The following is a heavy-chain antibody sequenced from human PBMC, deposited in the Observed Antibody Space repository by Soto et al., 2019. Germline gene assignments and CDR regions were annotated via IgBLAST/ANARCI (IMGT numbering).Heavy chain of an antibody. J-gene: IGHJ3*02. CDR1: GDSMSNRYYY. CDR3: ARVGVTNDALDI. D-gene: IGHD4-4*01. CDR2: IFNSGRT. Sequence: PSETLSLTCTVPGDSMSNRYYYWSWVRQNPGKGLEWIGHIFNSGRTYYSTSLKSRVTISVDTSKNQYSLNLSSVAAADTAVYYCARVGVTNDALDIWGQGTMVT. V-gene: IGHV4-31*03.